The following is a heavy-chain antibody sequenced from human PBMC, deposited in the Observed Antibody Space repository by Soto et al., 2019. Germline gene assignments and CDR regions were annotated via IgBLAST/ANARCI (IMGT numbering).Heavy chain of an antibody. J-gene: IGHJ4*02. CDR2: IIPIFGTA. V-gene: IGHV1-69*13. D-gene: IGHD1-1*01. CDR3: ARDNSGRETYYFDY. Sequence: SVKVSCKASGGTFSSYAISWVRQAPGQGLEWMGGIIPIFGTANYAQKFQGRVTITAGESTSTAYMELSSLRSEDTAVYYCARDNSGRETYYFDYWGQGTLVTVSS. CDR1: GGTFSSYA.